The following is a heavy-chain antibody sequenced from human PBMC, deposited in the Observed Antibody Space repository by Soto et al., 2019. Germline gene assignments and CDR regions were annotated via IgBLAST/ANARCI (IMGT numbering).Heavy chain of an antibody. Sequence: QVQLVQSGAEVKKPGASVKVSCKASGYTFTSYGLSWVRQAPGQGLEWMGWISAYNGNTNYAQKLQGTVTMTTDTSTSTAYMELRSLSSDDRDVYYWARDSLSLGDALYPPGLDYWGQGTLVTVSS. CDR2: ISAYNGNT. CDR3: ARDSLSLGDALYPPGLDY. D-gene: IGHD3-16*01. V-gene: IGHV1-18*04. J-gene: IGHJ4*02. CDR1: GYTFTSYG.